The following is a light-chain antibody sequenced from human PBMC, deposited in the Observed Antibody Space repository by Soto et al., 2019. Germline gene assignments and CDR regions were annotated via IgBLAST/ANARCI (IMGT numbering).Light chain of an antibody. V-gene: IGKV3-11*01. Sequence: EIVLTQSPVTLSLSPGERATLSCRASQSVSSYLAWYQQKPGQAPRLLIYDASNRVTGIPARFSGSGSGTDFTLTISSLEPEDFAVYFCQQRSNWPPGVYTFGQGTKLEIK. CDR1: QSVSSY. CDR3: QQRSNWPPGVYT. CDR2: DAS. J-gene: IGKJ2*01.